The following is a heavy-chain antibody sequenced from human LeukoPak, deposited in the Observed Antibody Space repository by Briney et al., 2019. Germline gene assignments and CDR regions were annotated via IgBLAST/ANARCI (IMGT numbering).Heavy chain of an antibody. V-gene: IGHV1-18*01. CDR2: ISAYNGNT. CDR3: ARESPTMTYYYDSSGYYYDNWFDP. J-gene: IGHJ5*02. D-gene: IGHD3-22*01. CDR1: GYTFTSYG. Sequence: ASVKVSCKASGYTFTSYGISWVRQAPGQGLEWMGWISAYNGNTNYAQKLQGRVTMTTDTSTSTAYMELRSLRSDGTAVYYCARESPTMTYYYDSSGYYYDNWFDPWGLGTLVTVSS.